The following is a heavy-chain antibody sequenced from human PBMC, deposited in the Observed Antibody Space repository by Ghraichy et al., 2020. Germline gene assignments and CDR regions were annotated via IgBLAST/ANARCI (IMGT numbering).Heavy chain of an antibody. CDR1: GGSISTYY. Sequence: SETLSLTCTVSGGSISTYYWSWIRQPPGKGLEWIGNIYYSGSTNYNPSLKSRVTISVDTSKNQFSLRLSSVTAADTAVYYCARESRFLEWKGMDVWGQGTTVTVSS. CDR2: IYYSGST. V-gene: IGHV4-59*01. CDR3: ARESRFLEWKGMDV. J-gene: IGHJ6*02. D-gene: IGHD3-3*01.